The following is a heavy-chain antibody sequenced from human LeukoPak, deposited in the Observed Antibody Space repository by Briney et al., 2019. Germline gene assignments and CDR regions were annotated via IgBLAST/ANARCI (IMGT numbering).Heavy chain of an antibody. Sequence: GESLKISCKGSGYSFTNYWIGWVRQMPGKGLTWMGIIYPVDSDTRYSPSFQSQVTISADKSSSTAFLQWSSLKASDTAMYYCARRLISGDAFDIWGQGTMVTVSS. D-gene: IGHD6-19*01. CDR1: GYSFTNYW. CDR2: IYPVDSDT. V-gene: IGHV5-51*01. J-gene: IGHJ3*02. CDR3: ARRLISGDAFDI.